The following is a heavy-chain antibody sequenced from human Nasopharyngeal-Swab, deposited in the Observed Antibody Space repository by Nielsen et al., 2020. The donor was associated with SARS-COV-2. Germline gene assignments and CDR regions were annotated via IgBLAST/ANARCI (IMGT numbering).Heavy chain of an antibody. J-gene: IGHJ4*02. V-gene: IGHV4-31*02. CDR3: ARTRAHYDILTGYYIPQQYYFDY. CDR2: MFYSGST. Sequence: WIRKPPGKGLEWIGYMFYSGSTYYNPSLKSRVTISVDTSKNQFSLKLSSVTAADTAVYYCARTRAHYDILTGYYIPQQYYFDYWGQGTLVTVSS. D-gene: IGHD3-9*01.